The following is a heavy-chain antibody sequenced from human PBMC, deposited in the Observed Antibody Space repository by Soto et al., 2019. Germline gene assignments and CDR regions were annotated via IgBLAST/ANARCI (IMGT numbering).Heavy chain of an antibody. Sequence: EVQLLASGGGLVQPGGSLRLSCAASGFTFSSYAMSWVRQAPGKGLEWVSAISGSGGSTYYADSVKGRFTISRDNYKNTLYLQVNSLRAEDTSVYYCAKALRGGYSSGWYVDAFDIWGQGTMVTVSS. D-gene: IGHD6-19*01. J-gene: IGHJ3*02. CDR1: GFTFSSYA. CDR3: AKALRGGYSSGWYVDAFDI. V-gene: IGHV3-23*01. CDR2: ISGSGGST.